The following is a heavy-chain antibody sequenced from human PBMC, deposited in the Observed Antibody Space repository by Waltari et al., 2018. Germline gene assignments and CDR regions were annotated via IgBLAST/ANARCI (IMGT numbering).Heavy chain of an antibody. CDR3: ARGWDSKVVVPAAGSYFDY. D-gene: IGHD2-2*01. CDR1: GGSFSGYY. Sequence: QVQLQQWGAGLLKPSETLSLTCAVYGGSFSGYYWSWIRQPPGKGLEWIGEINHSGSTNYNPSLKSRVTISVDTSKNQFSLKLSSVTAADTAVYYCARGWDSKVVVPAAGSYFDYWGQGTLVTVSS. V-gene: IGHV4-34*01. CDR2: INHSGST. J-gene: IGHJ4*02.